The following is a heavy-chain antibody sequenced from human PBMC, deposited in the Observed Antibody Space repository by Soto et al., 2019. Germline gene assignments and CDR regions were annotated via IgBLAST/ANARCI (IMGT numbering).Heavy chain of an antibody. J-gene: IGHJ6*02. CDR2: IIPIFGTA. CDR1: GGTFSSYA. D-gene: IGHD6-6*01. CDR3: AREGSSPDYYYYGMDV. V-gene: IGHV1-69*13. Sequence: GASVKVSCKASGGTFSSYAISWVRQAPGQGLEWMGGIIPIFGTANYAQKFQGRVTITADESTSTAYMELSSLRSEDTAVYYCAREGSSPDYYYYGMDVWGQGTTVTVS.